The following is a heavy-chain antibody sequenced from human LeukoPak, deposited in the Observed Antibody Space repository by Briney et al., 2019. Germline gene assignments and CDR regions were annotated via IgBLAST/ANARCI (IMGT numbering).Heavy chain of an antibody. CDR3: ARKLDSYYMDV. CDR1: GFTFSSYT. J-gene: IGHJ6*03. Sequence: GGSLRLSCAASGFTFSSYTMNWVRQAPGKGLEWVSSISSSTSYIYYADSVKGRFTTSRDNAKNSLYLQMNSLRAEDTAVYYCARKLDSYYMDVWGKGTTVTISS. V-gene: IGHV3-21*01. CDR2: ISSSTSYI. D-gene: IGHD2-21*01.